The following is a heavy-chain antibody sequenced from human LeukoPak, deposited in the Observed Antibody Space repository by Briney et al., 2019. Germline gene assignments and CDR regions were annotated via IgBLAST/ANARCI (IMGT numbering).Heavy chain of an antibody. V-gene: IGHV1-69*04. D-gene: IGHD2-2*01. CDR3: ARYCSSTSCSKYGMDV. Sequence: ASVKVSCKASGGTFSSYAISWVRQAPGQGLEWMGRIIPILGIANYAQKFQGRVTITADKSTSTAYMELSSLRSEDTAVYYRARYCSSTSCSKYGMDVWGQGTTVTVSS. CDR2: IIPILGIA. J-gene: IGHJ6*02. CDR1: GGTFSSYA.